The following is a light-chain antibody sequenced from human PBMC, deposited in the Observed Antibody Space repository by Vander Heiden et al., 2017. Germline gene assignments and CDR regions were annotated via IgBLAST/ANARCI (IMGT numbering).Light chain of an antibody. CDR2: SNN. V-gene: IGLV1-44*01. CDR1: SSNIGSNT. Sequence: SVLTQPPSASRTPGQRVTISCSGSSSNIGSNTVNWYQQLPGTAPKLLIYSNNQRPSGIPDRFSGSKSGTSASLTISGLQSEDEADYYCAAWDDSLNGYVFGTGTKVTVL. CDR3: AAWDDSLNGYV. J-gene: IGLJ1*01.